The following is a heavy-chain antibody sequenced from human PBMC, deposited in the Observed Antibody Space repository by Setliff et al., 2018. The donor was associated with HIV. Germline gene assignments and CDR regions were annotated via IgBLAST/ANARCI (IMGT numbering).Heavy chain of an antibody. J-gene: IGHJ4*02. CDR2: IRRDGGDP. V-gene: IGHV3-30*02. Sequence: GGSLRLSCAASGFTFTTFGMHWVRQAPGKGLEWVANIRRDGGDPYYVDSVKGRFTISRDNSKNTLDLQMISLRIEDTALYYCAKVTSTGRWNNDLDSWGQGTLVTV. CDR3: AKVTSTGRWNNDLDS. CDR1: GFTFTTFG. D-gene: IGHD3-9*01.